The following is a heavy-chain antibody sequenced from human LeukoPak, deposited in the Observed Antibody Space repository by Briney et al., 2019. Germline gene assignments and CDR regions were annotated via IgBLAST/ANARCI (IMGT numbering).Heavy chain of an antibody. CDR3: ARLGDIVANNAMDV. Sequence: GESLKVSCKGSGYSFTSYWISRVRQMPGKGLEWVGRIDPSDSYTNYSPSFQGHVTISADKSISTAYLQWSSLKASDTAMYYCARLGDIVANNAMDVWGKGTTVTVSS. J-gene: IGHJ6*04. CDR2: IDPSDSYT. D-gene: IGHD5-12*01. CDR1: GYSFTSYW. V-gene: IGHV5-10-1*01.